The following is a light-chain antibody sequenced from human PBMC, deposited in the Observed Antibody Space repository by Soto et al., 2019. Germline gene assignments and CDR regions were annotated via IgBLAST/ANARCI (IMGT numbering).Light chain of an antibody. J-gene: IGKJ4*01. CDR3: QQLNSYPFLT. V-gene: IGKV1-9*01. CDR1: QGISSY. Sequence: DIQLTQSPSFLSASVGDRVTITCRASQGISSYLAWYQQKPGKAPKLLIYAASTLQGGVPSRFSGSGSGTEFTLTISSLQPEDFATDYCQQLNSYPFLTFGGGTKVEIK. CDR2: AAS.